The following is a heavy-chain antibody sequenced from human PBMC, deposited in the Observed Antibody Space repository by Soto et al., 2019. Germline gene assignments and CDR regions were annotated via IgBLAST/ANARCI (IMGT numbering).Heavy chain of an antibody. CDR1: GFTFSSYA. CDR3: AREFRAPSEYSSSSECFDY. V-gene: IGHV3-30-3*01. D-gene: IGHD6-6*01. J-gene: IGHJ4*02. Sequence: GGSLRLSCAASGFTFSSYAMHWVRQAPGKGLEWVAVISYDGSNKYYADSVKGRFTISRDNSKNTLYLQMNSLRAEDTAVYYCAREFRAPSEYSSSSECFDYWGQGTLVTVSS. CDR2: ISYDGSNK.